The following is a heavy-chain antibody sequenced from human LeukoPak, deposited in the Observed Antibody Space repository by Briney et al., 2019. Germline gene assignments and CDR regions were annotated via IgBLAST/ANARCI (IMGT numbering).Heavy chain of an antibody. J-gene: IGHJ4*02. CDR2: ISCSGSTI. Sequence: PGGSLRLSCAASGFTFSSYEMNWVRQAPGKGLEWVSYISCSGSTIYYADSVKGRFTISTDNAKNSLYLQMNSLRAEDTAVYYCARDPSSRSWFYFDYWGQGTLVTVSS. D-gene: IGHD6-13*01. CDR1: GFTFSSYE. V-gene: IGHV3-48*03. CDR3: ARDPSSRSWFYFDY.